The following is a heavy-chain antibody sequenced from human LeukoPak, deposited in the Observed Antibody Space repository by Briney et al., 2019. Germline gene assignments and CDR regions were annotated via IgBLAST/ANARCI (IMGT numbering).Heavy chain of an antibody. V-gene: IGHV1-46*01. CDR1: GYNFFTYG. Sequence: ASVKVSCKASGYNFFTYGITWVRQAPGQGLEWMGVINPSGDGTNYPQRFQGRVTLTRDTSTSTVYMELTSLRSEDTAMYCCAKETPNTGWFDPWSQGTLVTVSS. CDR2: INPSGDGT. J-gene: IGHJ5*02. CDR3: AKETPNTGWFDP. D-gene: IGHD1-14*01.